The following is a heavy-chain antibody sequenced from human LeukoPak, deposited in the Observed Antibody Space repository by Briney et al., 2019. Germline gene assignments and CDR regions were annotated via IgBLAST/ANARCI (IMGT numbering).Heavy chain of an antibody. CDR2: INSDGSST. CDR1: GFTFSSYW. Sequence: GGSLRLSCAASGFTFSSYWMHWVRQAPGKGLVWVSRINSDGSSTSYADSVKGRFTISRDNAKNTLYLQMNSLRAEDTAVYYCARAYSSSWYEDWGQGTLVTVSS. V-gene: IGHV3-74*01. D-gene: IGHD6-13*01. J-gene: IGHJ4*02. CDR3: ARAYSSSWYED.